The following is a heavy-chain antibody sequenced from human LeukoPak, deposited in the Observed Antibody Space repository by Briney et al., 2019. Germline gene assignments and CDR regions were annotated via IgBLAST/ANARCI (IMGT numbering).Heavy chain of an antibody. CDR2: IREDGSEK. D-gene: IGHD4-23*01. CDR3: ATDRKVGTWDPRFDY. J-gene: IGHJ4*02. Sequence: PGGSLRLSCAASGFTFNNYWMMWVRQAPGKGLEWVANIREDGSEKNYVDSVKGRFTISRDNAKNSLYLHMNSLRVEDTAVYYCATDRKVGTWDPRFDYWGQGTLVTVSS. V-gene: IGHV3-7*01. CDR1: GFTFNNYW.